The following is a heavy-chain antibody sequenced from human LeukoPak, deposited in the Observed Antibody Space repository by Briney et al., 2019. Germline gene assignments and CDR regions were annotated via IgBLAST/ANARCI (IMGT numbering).Heavy chain of an antibody. CDR2: ISSSSSYI. Sequence: GVLRLSCAASGFTFSSYSMNWVRQAPGKGLEWVSSISSSSSYIYYADSVKGRFTISRDNAKNSLYLQMNSLRAEDTAVYYCAREGMVYAQYYFDYWGQGTLVTVSS. V-gene: IGHV3-21*01. CDR3: AREGMVYAQYYFDY. D-gene: IGHD2-8*01. CDR1: GFTFSSYS. J-gene: IGHJ4*02.